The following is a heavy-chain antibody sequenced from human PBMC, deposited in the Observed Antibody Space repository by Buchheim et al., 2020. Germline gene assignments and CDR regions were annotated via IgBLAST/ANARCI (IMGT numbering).Heavy chain of an antibody. CDR2: IKQDGSEK. CDR1: GFTFSSYW. CDR3: ARLGAVGDNYYYYGMDV. J-gene: IGHJ6*02. Sequence: EVQLVESGGGLVQSGGSLRLSCAASGFTFSSYWMTWVRQAPGKGLEWLANIKQDGSEKYYVDSVKGRFTISRDNAKNSLYLQMNSLRAEDTAVYYCARLGAVGDNYYYYGMDVWGQGTT. V-gene: IGHV3-7*01. D-gene: IGHD6-19*01.